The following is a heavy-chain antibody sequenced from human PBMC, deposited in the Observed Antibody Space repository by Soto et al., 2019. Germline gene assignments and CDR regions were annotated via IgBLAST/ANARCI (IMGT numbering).Heavy chain of an antibody. J-gene: IGHJ4*02. Sequence: QITLKESGPTLVKPTQTLPLTCTFSGFSLSSTRMAVGWIRQPPGKALEWLELIYWDDDKRYSPFLKSRLTITKDTSKNLVVLTMSHMDHVDTARYYCAHIVVAGLGYDFDYWGQGTLVTVAS. D-gene: IGHD6-19*01. V-gene: IGHV2-5*02. CDR2: IYWDDDK. CDR1: GFSLSSTRMA. CDR3: AHIVVAGLGYDFDY.